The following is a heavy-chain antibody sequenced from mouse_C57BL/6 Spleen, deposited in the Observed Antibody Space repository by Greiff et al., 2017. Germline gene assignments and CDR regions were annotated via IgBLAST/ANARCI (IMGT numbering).Heavy chain of an antibody. D-gene: IGHD4-1*01. CDR2: IYPRSGNT. J-gene: IGHJ3*01. Sequence: QVQLQQSGAELARPGASVKLSCKASGYTFTSYGISWVKQRTGQGLEWIGEIYPRSGNTYYNEKFKGKATLTADKASSTAYMELRSLTSEDSAVYFCAREGLGRQFAYWGQGTLVTVSA. CDR1: GYTFTSYG. CDR3: AREGLGRQFAY. V-gene: IGHV1-81*01.